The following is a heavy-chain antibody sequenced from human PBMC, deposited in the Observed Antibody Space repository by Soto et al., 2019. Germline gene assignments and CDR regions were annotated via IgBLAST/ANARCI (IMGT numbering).Heavy chain of an antibody. V-gene: IGHV1-18*01. D-gene: IGHD3-3*01. J-gene: IGHJ6*02. CDR2: ISAYNGNT. Sequence: QVQLVQSGAEVKKPGASVKVSCKASGYTFTSYGISWVRQAPGQGLEWMGWISAYNGNTNYAQKLQGRVTMTTDTPTSTAYMELRSLRSDDTAVYYCARVGTISAIFAHYYGMDVWGQGTTVTVSS. CDR1: GYTFTSYG. CDR3: ARVGTISAIFAHYYGMDV.